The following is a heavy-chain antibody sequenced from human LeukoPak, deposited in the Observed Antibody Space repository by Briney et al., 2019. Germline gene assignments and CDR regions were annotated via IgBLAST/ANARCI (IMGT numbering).Heavy chain of an antibody. CDR1: GFTFSTYV. CDR2: ISGSGGST. D-gene: IGHD3-10*01. J-gene: IGHJ6*02. Sequence: GGSLRLSCAASGFTFSTYVMSWVRQAPGKGLEWVSGISGSGGSTYYADSVKGRFTISRDNSKNTLYLQMNSLRAEDTAVYYCAKVYGSGSYGYYYYGMDVWGQGTTVTVS. V-gene: IGHV3-23*01. CDR3: AKVYGSGSYGYYYYGMDV.